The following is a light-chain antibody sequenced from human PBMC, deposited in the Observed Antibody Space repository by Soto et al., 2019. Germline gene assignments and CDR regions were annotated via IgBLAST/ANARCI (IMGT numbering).Light chain of an antibody. Sequence: IVLAQSPGTPFLSSGERATLSCRASQSVSKNYLAWYQQQPCQAPRLVIYGASNRATGIPGRFTASGSGTDFTLTIGRLDPEDSAVYYCQQYGSSGTFCQGTKVDIK. CDR2: GAS. CDR1: QSVSKNY. J-gene: IGKJ1*01. CDR3: QQYGSSGT. V-gene: IGKV3-20*01.